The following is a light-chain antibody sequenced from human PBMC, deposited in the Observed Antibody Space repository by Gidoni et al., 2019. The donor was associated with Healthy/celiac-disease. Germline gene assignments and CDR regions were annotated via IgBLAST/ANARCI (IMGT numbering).Light chain of an antibody. V-gene: IGKV3-11*01. CDR1: QSVSSY. J-gene: IGKJ2*01. CDR2: DAS. Sequence: IVLTQSPATLSLSPGERATLSCRASQSVSSYLAWYQQKPGQAPRLLIYDASNRATGIPARFSGSGSGTDFTLTISSLEPEDFAVYYCQQRSNLMYTFGQGTKLEIK. CDR3: QQRSNLMYT.